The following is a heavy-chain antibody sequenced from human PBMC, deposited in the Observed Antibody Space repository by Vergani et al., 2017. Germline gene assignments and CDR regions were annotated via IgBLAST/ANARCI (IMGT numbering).Heavy chain of an antibody. D-gene: IGHD1-26*01. V-gene: IGHV3-13*01. CDR1: GFTFSSYA. CDR2: IGTAGDT. CDR3: ARGLVGATLSYFDY. J-gene: IGHJ4*02. Sequence: EVQLVESGGGLVQPGGSLRLSCAASGFTFSSYAMSWVRQATGKGLEWVSAIGTAGDTYYPGSVKGRFTISRENAKNSLYLQMNSLRAGDTAVYYCARGLVGATLSYFDYWGQGTLVTVSS.